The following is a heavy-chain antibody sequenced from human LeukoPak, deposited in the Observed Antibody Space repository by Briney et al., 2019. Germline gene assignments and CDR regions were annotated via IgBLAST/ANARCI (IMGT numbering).Heavy chain of an antibody. CDR3: TTDRNPSLWYGYYYYGMDV. CDR1: GFTFSIAW. V-gene: IGHV3-15*01. Sequence: GGSLRLFCAASGFTFSIAWMSWVRQAPGKGLEWVGRIKSKTDGGTTDYAAPVKGRFTISRDDSKNTLYLQMNSLKTEDTAVYYCTTDRNPSLWYGYYYYGMDVWGQGTTVTVSS. CDR2: IKSKTDGGTT. D-gene: IGHD3-10*01. J-gene: IGHJ6*02.